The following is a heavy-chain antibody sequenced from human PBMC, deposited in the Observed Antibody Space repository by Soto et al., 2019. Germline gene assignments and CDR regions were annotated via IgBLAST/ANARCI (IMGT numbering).Heavy chain of an antibody. Sequence: ASVKVSCKASGYSFTSLDINWVRQTAGQGLEWMGWMEPSTGRTGYAQKFQGRVTMTRDTSINTAYVGLTTLTSDDTAFYYCARGVSAGVDYWGQGTLVTVSS. CDR2: MEPSTGRT. CDR3: ARGVSAGVDY. CDR1: GYSFTSLD. J-gene: IGHJ4*02. D-gene: IGHD1-26*01. V-gene: IGHV1-8*01.